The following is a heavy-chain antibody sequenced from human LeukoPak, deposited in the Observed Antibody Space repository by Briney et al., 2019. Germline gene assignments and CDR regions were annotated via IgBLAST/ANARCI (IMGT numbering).Heavy chain of an antibody. V-gene: IGHV4-59*01. Sequence: SETLSLTCTVSGGSISSYYWSWIRQPPGEGLEWIGYIYYSGSTNYNPSLKSRVTISVDTSKNQFSLKLSSVTAADTAVYYCARGGDDYGDHTWDYWGQGTLVTVSS. CDR1: GGSISSYY. CDR3: ARGGDDYGDHTWDY. J-gene: IGHJ4*02. CDR2: IYYSGST. D-gene: IGHD4-17*01.